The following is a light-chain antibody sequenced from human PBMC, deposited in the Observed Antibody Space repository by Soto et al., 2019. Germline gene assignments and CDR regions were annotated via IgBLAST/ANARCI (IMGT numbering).Light chain of an antibody. CDR2: DAS. J-gene: IGKJ1*01. CDR3: QQYETFSGT. Sequence: DIQMTQSPSTLSASVGDTVTVTCRASQSFXGWFVWYQQKPGKPPKLPXDDASALPRGGPSRLSGSGSGTKFTLTIASLQPDDFATYYCQQYETFSGTFGPGTKVDIK. V-gene: IGKV1-5*01. CDR1: QSFXGW.